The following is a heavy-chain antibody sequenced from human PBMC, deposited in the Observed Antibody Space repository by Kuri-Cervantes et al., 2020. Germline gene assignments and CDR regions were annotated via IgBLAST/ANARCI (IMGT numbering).Heavy chain of an antibody. D-gene: IGHD3-10*01. CDR1: GYTFTSYD. V-gene: IGHV1-69*06. J-gene: IGHJ4*02. CDR2: IIPIFGTA. CDR3: ARGNRGSGSYYNDQALFDY. Sequence: SVKVSCKASGYTFTSYDISWVRQAPGQGLEWMGGIIPIFGTANYAQKFQGRVTITADKSTSTAYMELSSLRSEDTAVYYCARGNRGSGSYYNDQALFDYWGQGTLVTVSS.